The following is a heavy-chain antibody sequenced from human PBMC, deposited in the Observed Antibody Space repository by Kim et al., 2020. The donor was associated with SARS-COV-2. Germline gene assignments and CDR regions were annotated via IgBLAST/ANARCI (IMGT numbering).Heavy chain of an antibody. D-gene: IGHD3-10*01. V-gene: IGHV3-23*01. CDR1: GFTFSSYA. J-gene: IGHJ6*02. Sequence: GGSLRLSCVASGFTFSSYAMSWVCQTPGKGLEWVSTISGRGGDTFYADSVKGRFTISRDNAENTLYLQMTSLGVEDTAIYYCSRGYFYGSGAYGGTSSAYNGVGASGPGTTVTLSS. CDR2: ISGRGGDT. CDR3: SRGYFYGSGAYGGTSSAYNGVGA.